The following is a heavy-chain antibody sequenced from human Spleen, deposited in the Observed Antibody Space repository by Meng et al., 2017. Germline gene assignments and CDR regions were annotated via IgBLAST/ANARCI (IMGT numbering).Heavy chain of an antibody. CDR2: IQSKTDGGTT. V-gene: IGHV3-15*01. CDR3: NCYDSSGI. CDR1: GFTFSRSW. J-gene: IGHJ4*02. D-gene: IGHD3-22*01. Sequence: EVQLLESGGGLVQPGGSLRLSCAASGFTFSRSWMSWVRQAPGKGLEWVARIQSKTDGGTTEYGAPVKGRFIISRDDSKNSLYLQMNSLKSEDTGIYYCNCYDSSGIWGQGTLVTVSS.